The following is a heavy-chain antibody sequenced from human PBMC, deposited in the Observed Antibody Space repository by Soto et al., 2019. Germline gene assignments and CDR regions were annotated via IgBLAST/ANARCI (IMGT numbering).Heavy chain of an antibody. Sequence: QVQLVQSGAEVKKPGSSVKVSCKASGGTFSSYTISWVRQAPGQGLEWMGRIIPILGIANYAQKFQGRVTITADKSTSTAYMELSSLRSEDTAVYYCESGYSSGWYQRGEYFQHWGQGTLVTVSS. J-gene: IGHJ1*01. CDR2: IIPILGIA. CDR1: GGTFSSYT. D-gene: IGHD6-19*01. CDR3: ESGYSSGWYQRGEYFQH. V-gene: IGHV1-69*02.